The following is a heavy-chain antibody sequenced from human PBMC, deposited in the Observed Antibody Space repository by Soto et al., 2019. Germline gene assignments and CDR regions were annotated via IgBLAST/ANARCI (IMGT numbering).Heavy chain of an antibody. CDR2: IIPIFGTA. V-gene: IGHV1-69*13. CDR3: ARLSRDGYIFDAFDI. Sequence: SVKVSCKASGGTFSSYAISWVRQAPGQGLEWMGGIIPIFGTANYAQKFQGRVTITADESTSTAYMELSSLRSEDTAVYYCARLSRDGYIFDAFDIWGQGTIVTVSS. J-gene: IGHJ3*02. D-gene: IGHD5-12*01. CDR1: GGTFSSYA.